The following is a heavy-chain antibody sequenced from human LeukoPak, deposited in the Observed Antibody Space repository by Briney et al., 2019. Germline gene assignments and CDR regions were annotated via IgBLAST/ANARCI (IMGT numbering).Heavy chain of an antibody. Sequence: GGSLRLSCAASGFTFSSYAMSWVRQAPGKGLEWVSAISGSGGSTYYADSVKGRFTIFRDNSKNTLYLQMNSLRAEDTAVYYCAKFLHLWFGESMFYYYGMDVWGQGTTVTVSS. D-gene: IGHD3-10*01. CDR3: AKFLHLWFGESMFYYYGMDV. V-gene: IGHV3-23*01. CDR1: GFTFSSYA. CDR2: ISGSGGST. J-gene: IGHJ6*02.